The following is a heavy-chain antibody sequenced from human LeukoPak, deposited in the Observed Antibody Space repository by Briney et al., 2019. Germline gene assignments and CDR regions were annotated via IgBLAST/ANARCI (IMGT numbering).Heavy chain of an antibody. CDR3: AREATHCSSTSCYKGYYYYMDV. D-gene: IGHD2-2*02. Sequence: PSETLSLTRAVYGGSFSGYYWSWIRQPPGKGLEWIGEINHSGSTNYNPSLKSRVTISVDTSKNQFSLKLSSVTAADTAVYYCAREATHCSSTSCYKGYYYYMDVWGKGTTVTVSS. CDR2: INHSGST. V-gene: IGHV4-34*01. J-gene: IGHJ6*03. CDR1: GGSFSGYY.